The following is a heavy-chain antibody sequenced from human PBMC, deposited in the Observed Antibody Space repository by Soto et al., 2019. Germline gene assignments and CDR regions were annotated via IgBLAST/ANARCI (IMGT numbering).Heavy chain of an antibody. CDR2: TSAYKGNT. CDR1: GYTFTSYG. D-gene: IGHD6-19*01. J-gene: IGHJ6*02. Sequence: QVQLVQSGAEVKKPGASVKVSCKASGYTFTSYGISWVRQAPGQGLEWMGWTSAYKGNTNYAQKLQGRVTMTIDTSTSTAYMELRSLRSDDTAVYYCARRQWLVGGYYYGMDVWGQGTTVTVSS. CDR3: ARRQWLVGGYYYGMDV. V-gene: IGHV1-18*01.